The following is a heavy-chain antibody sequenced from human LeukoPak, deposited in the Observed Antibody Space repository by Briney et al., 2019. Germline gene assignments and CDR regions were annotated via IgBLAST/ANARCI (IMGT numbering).Heavy chain of an antibody. Sequence: ASVKVSCKASGYTFTSYDINWVRQATGQGLEWMGWMNPNSGNTGYAQKFQGRVTITRNTSISTAYMELSSLRSEDTAVYYCARLSSHYGDYKVDPWGQGTLVTVSS. V-gene: IGHV1-8*03. CDR2: MNPNSGNT. CDR3: ARLSSHYGDYKVDP. D-gene: IGHD4-17*01. J-gene: IGHJ5*02. CDR1: GYTFTSYD.